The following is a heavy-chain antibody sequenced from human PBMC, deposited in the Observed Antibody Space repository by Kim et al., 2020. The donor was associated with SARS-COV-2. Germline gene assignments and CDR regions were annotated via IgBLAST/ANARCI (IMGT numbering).Heavy chain of an antibody. CDR1: GYTFTSYG. V-gene: IGHV1-18*01. CDR2: ISAYNGNT. D-gene: IGHD3-10*01. Sequence: ASVKVSCKASGYTFTSYGISWVRQAPGQGLEWMGWISAYNGNTNYAQKLQGRVTMTTDTSTSTAYMELRSLRSDDTAVYYCARASHYYGSGSYDAFDIWGQGTMVTVSS. CDR3: ARASHYYGSGSYDAFDI. J-gene: IGHJ3*02.